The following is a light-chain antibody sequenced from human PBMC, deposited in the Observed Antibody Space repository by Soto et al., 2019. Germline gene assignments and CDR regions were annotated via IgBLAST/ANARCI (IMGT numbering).Light chain of an antibody. CDR1: QSVSSN. CDR2: AAS. CDR3: QHYYTWPPAWT. J-gene: IGKJ1*01. V-gene: IGKV3-15*01. Sequence: EVVMTQSPATLSVSPGERATLSCRASQSVSSNLAWYKQKPGQAPRLLIYAASTRATGIPARFSGSGSGTEFTLTIGSLQSEDFAVYYCQHYYTWPPAWTFAKGTGVKIK.